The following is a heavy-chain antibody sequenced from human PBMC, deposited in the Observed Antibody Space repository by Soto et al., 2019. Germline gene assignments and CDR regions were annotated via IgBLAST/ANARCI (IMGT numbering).Heavy chain of an antibody. J-gene: IGHJ6*02. CDR2: INPNSGGT. V-gene: IGHV1-2*04. D-gene: IGHD3-10*01. CDR3: ARYPYYGSGSYYKATYYYGMDV. CDR1: GYTFTGYY. Sequence: ASVKVSCKASGYTFTGYYMHWVRQAPGQGLEWMGWINPNSGGTNYAQKFQGWVTMTRDTSISTAYMELSRLRSDDTAVYYCARYPYYGSGSYYKATYYYGMDVWGQGTTVTVSS.